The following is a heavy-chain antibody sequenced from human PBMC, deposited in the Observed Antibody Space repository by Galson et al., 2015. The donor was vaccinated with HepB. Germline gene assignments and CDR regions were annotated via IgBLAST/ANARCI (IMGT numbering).Heavy chain of an antibody. CDR2: IIPIFGTA. CDR3: ASQRITIFGVVMGHYYYYGMDV. Sequence: SVKVSCKASGGTFSSYAISWVRQAPGQGLEWMGGIIPIFGTANYAQKFQGRVTITADESTSTAYMELSSLRSEDTAVYCCASQRITIFGVVMGHYYYYGMDVWGQGTTVTVSS. V-gene: IGHV1-69*13. CDR1: GGTFSSYA. J-gene: IGHJ6*02. D-gene: IGHD3-3*01.